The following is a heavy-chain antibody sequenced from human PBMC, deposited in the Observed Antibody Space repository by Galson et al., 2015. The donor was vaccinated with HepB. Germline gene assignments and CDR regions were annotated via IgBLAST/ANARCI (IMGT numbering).Heavy chain of an antibody. Sequence: QSGAEVKKPGESLKISCKGSGFTFAKYWIAWVRQMPGKGVEWMGMSYPDDSTTRYFSAFQGQVAISVDKSTGTAYLQWNSLKASDTAMYFCARSAGYYDSSGYFLSLRGDTFDVWGQGTMVAVSS. CDR1: GFTFAKYW. CDR2: SYPDDSTT. V-gene: IGHV5-51*03. D-gene: IGHD3-22*01. CDR3: ARSAGYYDSSGYFLSLRGDTFDV. J-gene: IGHJ3*01.